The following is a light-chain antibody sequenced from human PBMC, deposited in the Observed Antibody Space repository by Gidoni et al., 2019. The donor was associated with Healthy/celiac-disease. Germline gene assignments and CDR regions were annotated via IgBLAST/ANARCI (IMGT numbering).Light chain of an antibody. V-gene: IGKV1-33*01. CDR3: QQYDNLPLT. CDR1: QDISNY. CDR2: DAS. J-gene: IGKJ4*01. Sequence: DIQMTQSPSSLSASVGDRVTITRQASQDISNYLNWYQQKPGKAPKLLIYDASNLETGVPSRFSGGGSGADFTFTISSLQPEDIATYYCQQYDNLPLTFGGGTKVEIK.